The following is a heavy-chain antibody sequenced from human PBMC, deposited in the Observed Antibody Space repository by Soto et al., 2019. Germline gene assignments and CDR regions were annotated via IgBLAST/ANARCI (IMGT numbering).Heavy chain of an antibody. Sequence: ASVKVSCKASGYTFTSYGISWVRQAPGQGLEWMGWISAYNGNTNYAQKLQGRVAMTTGTSTSTVFMDLSSLRSEDTAIYYCATPSGYWGQGTLVTVSS. V-gene: IGHV1-18*01. CDR1: GYTFTSYG. CDR3: ATPSGY. CDR2: ISAYNGNT. D-gene: IGHD3-10*01. J-gene: IGHJ4*02.